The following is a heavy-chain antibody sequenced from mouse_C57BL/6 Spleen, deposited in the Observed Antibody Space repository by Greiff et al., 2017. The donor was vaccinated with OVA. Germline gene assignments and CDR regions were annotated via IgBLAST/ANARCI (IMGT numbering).Heavy chain of an antibody. J-gene: IGHJ2*01. CDR1: GFSLTSYG. CDR2: IWSGGST. D-gene: IGHD4-1*01. CDR3: ARNGRLTGRFDY. V-gene: IGHV2-2*01. Sequence: VMLVESGPGLVQPSQSLSITCTVSGFSLTSYGVHWVRQSPGKGLEWLGVIWSGGSTDYNAAFISRLSISKDNSKSQVFFKMNSLQADDTAIYYCARNGRLTGRFDYWGQGTTLTVSS.